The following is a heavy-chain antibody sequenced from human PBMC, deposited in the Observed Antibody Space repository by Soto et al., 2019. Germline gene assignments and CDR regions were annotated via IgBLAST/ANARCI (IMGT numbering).Heavy chain of an antibody. Sequence: GSLRLSCTASGFTFSAYEMHWVRQAPGQGLEWVSYISKSGGTTYYADSVKGRFTISRDDAKNSVYLQMSSLRPEDMAVYKCVREGHYYFDYWGQGALVTVSS. CDR2: ISKSGGTT. J-gene: IGHJ4*02. CDR3: VREGHYYFDY. CDR1: GFTFSAYE. V-gene: IGHV3-48*03.